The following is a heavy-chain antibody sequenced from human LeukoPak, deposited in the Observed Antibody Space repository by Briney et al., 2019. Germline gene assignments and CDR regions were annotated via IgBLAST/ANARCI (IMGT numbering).Heavy chain of an antibody. CDR3: AKDLAEKYAFDI. V-gene: IGHV3-30*18. D-gene: IGHD3-16*01. CDR2: IPYDGSNK. Sequence: GRSLRLSCAASGFTFSSYGMHWVRQAPGKGLEWVAVIPYDGSNKYYADSVKGRFTISRDNSKNTLYLQMNSLRAEDTAVYYCAKDLAEKYAFDIWGQGTMVTVSS. J-gene: IGHJ3*02. CDR1: GFTFSSYG.